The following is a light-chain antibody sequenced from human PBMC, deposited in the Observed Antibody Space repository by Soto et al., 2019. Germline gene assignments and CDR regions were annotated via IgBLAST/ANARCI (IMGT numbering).Light chain of an antibody. CDR2: EVS. CDR3: SSYTSSTTLV. CDR1: SSDVGGYNY. J-gene: IGLJ2*01. V-gene: IGLV2-14*01. Sequence: QSALTQPASVSGSPGQSITISCTGSSSDVGGYNYVSWYQQHPGKAPKLMIYEVSNRPSGVSNRFSGSKSGNTASLTISGLQAADEADYYCSSYTSSTTLVFGGGTKVTVL.